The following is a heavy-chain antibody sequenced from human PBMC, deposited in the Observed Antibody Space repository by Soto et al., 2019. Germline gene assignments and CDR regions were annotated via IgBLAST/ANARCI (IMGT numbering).Heavy chain of an antibody. CDR3: AREGGQQLGFDY. CDR2: IYHSGST. V-gene: IGHV4-31*03. J-gene: IGHJ4*02. D-gene: IGHD6-13*01. CDR1: GGAISSGGYY. Sequence: QVQLEESGPGLVKPSQTLSLTCTVSGGAISSGGYYWSWVRQHPGKGLEWIGNIYHSGSTYSNPSLKRRVTISVDTSKNQFSLNLSSVTAADTAVYYCAREGGQQLGFDYWGQGTLVTVSS.